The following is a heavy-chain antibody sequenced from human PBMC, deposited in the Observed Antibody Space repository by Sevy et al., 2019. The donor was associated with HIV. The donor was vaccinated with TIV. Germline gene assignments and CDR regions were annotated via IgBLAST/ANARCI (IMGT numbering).Heavy chain of an antibody. J-gene: IGHJ1*01. Sequence: VSVKVSCKASGYTFTNYHITWVRQAPGQGLEWMGWMTPNNGNTNYARRLQGRVTMTTDTSTATAYMELRSLRSDDTAVYYCARAPSGSQGPGQYFHHWGQGTLVTVSS. D-gene: IGHD1-26*01. CDR2: MTPNNGNT. CDR1: GYTFTNYH. V-gene: IGHV1-18*01. CDR3: ARAPSGSQGPGQYFHH.